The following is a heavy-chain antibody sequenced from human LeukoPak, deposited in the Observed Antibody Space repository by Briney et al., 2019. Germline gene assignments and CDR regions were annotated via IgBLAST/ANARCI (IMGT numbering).Heavy chain of an antibody. CDR3: AKEVGYDPTGKDYYYGMDV. D-gene: IGHD2-8*02. V-gene: IGHV3-23*01. CDR1: GFTFSSYA. J-gene: IGHJ6*02. CDR2: ISGSGGST. Sequence: GGSLRLSCAASGFTFSSYAMSWVHQAPGKGLEWVSAISGSGGSTYYADSVKGRFTISRDNSKNTLYLQMNSLRAEDTAVYYCAKEVGYDPTGKDYYYGMDVWGQGTTVTVSS.